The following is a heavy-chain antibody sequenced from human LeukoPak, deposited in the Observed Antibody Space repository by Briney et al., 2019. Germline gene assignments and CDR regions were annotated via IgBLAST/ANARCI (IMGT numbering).Heavy chain of an antibody. Sequence: GGSLRLSCAASGFTFSSYEMNWVRQAPGKGLEWISYISSSDGIIYYADSLKGRFTISRDNAKNSLYLQMNSLRAEDTAVYYCARARYDGSGYYSIFDYWGQGTLVTVSS. D-gene: IGHD3-22*01. J-gene: IGHJ4*02. CDR1: GFTFSSYE. CDR2: ISSSDGII. V-gene: IGHV3-48*03. CDR3: ARARYDGSGYYSIFDY.